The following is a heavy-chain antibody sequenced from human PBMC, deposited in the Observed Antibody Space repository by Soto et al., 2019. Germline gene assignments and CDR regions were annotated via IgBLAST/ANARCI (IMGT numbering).Heavy chain of an antibody. V-gene: IGHV3-74*01. J-gene: IGHJ3*02. CDR3: ARFSAPYGGYDPFDI. CDR2: INTDGSST. CDR1: GFTFSNAW. Sequence: PGGSLRLSCAASGFTFSNAWINWVRQAPGKGLVWVSRINTDGSSTTYADSVKGRFTISRDNAKNTLYLQMNSLRAEDTAIYYCARFSAPYGGYDPFDIWGQGTMVTVSS. D-gene: IGHD5-12*01.